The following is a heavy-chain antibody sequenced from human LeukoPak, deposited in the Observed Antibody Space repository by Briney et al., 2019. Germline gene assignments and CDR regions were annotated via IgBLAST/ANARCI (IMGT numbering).Heavy chain of an antibody. J-gene: IGHJ6*03. CDR3: ARGTTVENYYYYYMDV. Sequence: GGSLRLSCAVSGFTFSDYYMSWLRQAPGKGLEGVSYISSSDSTIYYADSVKGRFTFSRDNAKNSLHLQMNSLRAEDTAVYYCARGTTVENYYYYYMDVWGKGTTVTVSS. D-gene: IGHD4-23*01. V-gene: IGHV3-11*04. CDR1: GFTFSDYY. CDR2: ISSSDSTI.